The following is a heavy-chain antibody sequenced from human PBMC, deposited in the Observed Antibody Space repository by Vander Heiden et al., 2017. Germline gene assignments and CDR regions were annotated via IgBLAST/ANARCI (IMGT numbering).Heavy chain of an antibody. CDR2: ISSSGSTI. Sequence: QVQLVESGGGLVKPGGSLRLSCAASGFTFSDYYMSWNRQAPGKGLEWVAYISSSGSTIDYADSVKGRFTISRDNAKNSLYLQRNSLRAEETAVYYCARDRGELPLKYFDYWGQGTLVTVSS. CDR3: ARDRGELPLKYFDY. CDR1: GFTFSDYY. V-gene: IGHV3-11*01. D-gene: IGHD1-26*01. J-gene: IGHJ4*02.